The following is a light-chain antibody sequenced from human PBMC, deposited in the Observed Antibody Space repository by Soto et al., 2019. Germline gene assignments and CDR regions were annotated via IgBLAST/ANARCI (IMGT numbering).Light chain of an antibody. J-gene: IGLJ2*01. Sequence: QSVLTQPPSASGTPGQRVTISCSGSSSNIGNNLVYWYQQLPGTAPKLLIFRNNQRPSGVPDRLSGSKSGTSASLAISGLRSEDEADYYCAAWDDSLSAPVFGGGTKLTVL. V-gene: IGLV1-47*01. CDR2: RNN. CDR3: AAWDDSLSAPV. CDR1: SSNIGNNL.